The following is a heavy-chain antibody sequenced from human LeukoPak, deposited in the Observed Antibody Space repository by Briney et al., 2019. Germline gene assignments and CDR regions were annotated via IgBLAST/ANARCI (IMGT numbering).Heavy chain of an antibody. CDR2: MSPNSGDT. V-gene: IGHV1-8*01. CDR3: ARGPPNWGYDY. J-gene: IGHJ4*02. CDR1: GYTFTSYD. Sequence: ASVKVSCKASGYTFTSYDFNWVRQATGQRPEWMGWMSPNSGDTGYAQKFQDRVTMTRNTSISTAYMELSSLRSDDTAVYYCARGPPNWGYDYWGPGTLVAVSS. D-gene: IGHD7-27*01.